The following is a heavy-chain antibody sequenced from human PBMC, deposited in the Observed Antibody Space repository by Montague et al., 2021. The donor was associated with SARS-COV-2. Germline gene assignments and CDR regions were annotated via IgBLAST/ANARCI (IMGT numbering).Heavy chain of an antibody. Sequence: SLRLSFAASGFDFFNFDLAWVRQAPGRGLEWISDLSSSGATILYADSLKGRFTISRDNIQKSLYLQMNSLRAEDTAVYYCATNKYCTLHDCLHGRHYFDHWGQGTLVTVSS. V-gene: IGHV3-48*03. J-gene: IGHJ4*02. D-gene: IGHD2-8*01. CDR3: ATNKYCTLHDCLHGRHYFDH. CDR2: LSSSGATI. CDR1: GFDFFNFD.